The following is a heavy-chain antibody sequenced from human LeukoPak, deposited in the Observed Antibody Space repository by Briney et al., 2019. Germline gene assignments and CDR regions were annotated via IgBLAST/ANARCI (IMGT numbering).Heavy chain of an antibody. V-gene: IGHV3-21*01. D-gene: IGHD1-26*01. CDR1: GFTFSDYN. CDR2: ITSSSTYT. J-gene: IGHJ6*03. CDR3: ARDPYSGTYGDTYYYYMDV. Sequence: GGSLRLSCAASGFTFSDYNMHWVRQAPGKGLEWVSSITSSSTYTFYADSVKGRFTISRDNARNSLYLQMNSLRAEDTAVYYCARDPYSGTYGDTYYYYMDVWGKGTTVTISS.